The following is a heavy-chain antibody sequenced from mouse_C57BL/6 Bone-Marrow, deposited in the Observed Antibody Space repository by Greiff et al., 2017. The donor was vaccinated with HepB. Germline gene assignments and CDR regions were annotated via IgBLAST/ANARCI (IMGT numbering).Heavy chain of an antibody. CDR3: TRVDDYDEGFAY. CDR1: GFTFSSYA. Sequence: EVKLQESGEGLVKPGGSLKLSCAASGFTFSSYAMSWVRQTPEKRLEWVAYISSGGDYIYYADTVKGRFTISRDNARNTLYLQMSSLKSEDTAMYYCTRVDDYDEGFAYWGQGTLVTVSA. CDR2: ISSGGDYI. D-gene: IGHD2-4*01. V-gene: IGHV5-9-1*02. J-gene: IGHJ3*01.